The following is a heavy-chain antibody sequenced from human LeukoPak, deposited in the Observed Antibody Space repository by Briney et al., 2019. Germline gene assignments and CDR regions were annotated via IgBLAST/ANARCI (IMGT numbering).Heavy chain of an antibody. J-gene: IGHJ3*02. CDR3: AKDYYDSSGYYYRIGAFDI. V-gene: IGHV3-23*01. D-gene: IGHD3-22*01. CDR2: ISGSGGST. Sequence: SGGTLRLSCAASGFTFSSYGMSWVRQAPGKGLEWVSAISGSGGSTYYADSVKGRFTISRDNSKNTLYLQMNSLRAEDTAVYYCAKDYYDSSGYYYRIGAFDIWGQGTMVTVSS. CDR1: GFTFSSYG.